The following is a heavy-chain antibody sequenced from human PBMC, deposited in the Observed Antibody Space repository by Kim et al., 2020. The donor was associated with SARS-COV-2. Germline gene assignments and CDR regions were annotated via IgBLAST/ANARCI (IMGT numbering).Heavy chain of an antibody. CDR3: ARAVAGRNWFDP. V-gene: IGHV6-1*01. Sequence: YAVSVKSRITIDPTQSKNQFSLHLNSVTPEDTAVYYCARAVAGRNWFDPWGQGTLVTVSS. D-gene: IGHD6-19*01. J-gene: IGHJ5*02.